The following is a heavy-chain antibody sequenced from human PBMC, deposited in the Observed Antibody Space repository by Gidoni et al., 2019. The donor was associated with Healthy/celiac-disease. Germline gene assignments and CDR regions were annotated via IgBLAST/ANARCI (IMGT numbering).Heavy chain of an antibody. CDR1: GGSIRSSSSY. CDR2: IYYSGST. CDR3: ARGDDILTGYYSLVKFDY. V-gene: IGHV4-39*07. Sequence: QLQLQESGPGLVKPSETLSLTCTLTGGSIRSSSSYWGWIRQRPGKGLEQIGSIYYSGSTSYHPSLKSRVAMSVDTSKNQFSLKLISVTAADTAVYYCARGDDILTGYYSLVKFDYWGQGTPVTVSS. D-gene: IGHD3-9*01. J-gene: IGHJ4*02.